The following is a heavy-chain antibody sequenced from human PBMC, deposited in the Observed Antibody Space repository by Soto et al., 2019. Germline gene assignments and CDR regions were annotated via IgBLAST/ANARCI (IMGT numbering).Heavy chain of an antibody. CDR1: GGTMSRYY. CDR3: ARDLWGYCGTDCYPLDV. D-gene: IGHD2-21*02. J-gene: IGHJ6*02. V-gene: IGHV4-59*01. Sequence: QVQLQESDPGLVKPSETLSLTCTVSGGTMSRYYWSWIRQAPGKGLEWIGYMYNTGSTVYNPSFKSRVTISVDTSKNQFSLKLNSVTAADTAVYYCARDLWGYCGTDCYPLDVWGQGTTVTVSS. CDR2: MYNTGST.